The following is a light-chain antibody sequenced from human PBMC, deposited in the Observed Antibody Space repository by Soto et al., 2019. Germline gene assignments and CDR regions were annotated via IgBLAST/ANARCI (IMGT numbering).Light chain of an antibody. Sequence: QSVLTQPPSVSGAQGQRVTISCTGSSSIIGAGYDVHWYQQLPGTAPKLLICGNSNRPSGVPDRFSGSKSGTSASLAITGLQAEDEADYYCQSYDSSLSGWVFGGGTKLTVL. CDR3: QSYDSSLSGWV. CDR2: GNS. V-gene: IGLV1-40*01. J-gene: IGLJ3*02. CDR1: SSIIGAGYD.